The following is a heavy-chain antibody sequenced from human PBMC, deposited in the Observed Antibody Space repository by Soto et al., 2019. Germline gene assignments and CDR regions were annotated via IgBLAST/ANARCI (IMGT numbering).Heavy chain of an antibody. J-gene: IGHJ4*02. CDR1: GYTFTRSG. CDR3: AREAVSGRTGFDY. CDR2: VNAYNGNT. V-gene: IGHV1-18*01. Sequence: GASVKVSCKASGYTFTRSGISWVRQAPGQGLEWMGWVNAYNGNTNYAQKFKGRVTMTTDTSTSTAYMELRSLRSDDTAEYYYAREAVSGRTGFDYWAQGTLVTVSS. D-gene: IGHD6-19*01.